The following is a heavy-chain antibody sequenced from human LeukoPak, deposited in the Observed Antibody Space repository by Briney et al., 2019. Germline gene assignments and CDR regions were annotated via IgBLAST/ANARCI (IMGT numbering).Heavy chain of an antibody. J-gene: IGHJ6*02. D-gene: IGHD2/OR15-2a*01. CDR1: GFTFSSYS. CDR2: ISSSSSYI. CDR3: ARDLSEYYYYGMDV. V-gene: IGHV3-21*01. Sequence: GGSLRLSCAASGFTFSSYSMNWVRQAPGKGLEWVSSISSSSSYIYYADSVKGRFTISRDNAKNSLYQQMNSLRAEDTAVYYCARDLSEYYYYGMDVWGQGTTVTVSS.